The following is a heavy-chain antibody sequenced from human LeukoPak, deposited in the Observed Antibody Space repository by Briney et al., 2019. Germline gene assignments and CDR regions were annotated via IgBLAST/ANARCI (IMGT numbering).Heavy chain of an antibody. CDR3: ARVQGSSGPGIFDY. Sequence: GGSLRLSCAASGFTISSYWLSWGRQAPRKGLEWVSNIKQDGSEKYYVDSVKGRFTISRDNAKNSLYLQMNSLRAEDTAVYYCARVQGSSGPGIFDYWGQGTLVTVSS. CDR1: GFTISSYW. CDR2: IKQDGSEK. D-gene: IGHD6-19*01. V-gene: IGHV3-7*01. J-gene: IGHJ4*02.